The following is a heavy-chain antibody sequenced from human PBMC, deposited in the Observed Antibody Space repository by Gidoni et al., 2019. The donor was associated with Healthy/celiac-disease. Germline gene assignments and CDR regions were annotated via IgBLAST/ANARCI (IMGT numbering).Heavy chain of an antibody. CDR1: GFTFSSYA. CDR3: ARVPSIVVVPAACDY. D-gene: IGHD2-2*01. Sequence: QVQLVESGGGVVQPGRSLRLSCAASGFTFSSYAMHWVRQAPGKGLEWVAVISYDGSNKYYADSVKGRFTISRDNSKNTLYLKMNSLRAEDTAVYYCARVPSIVVVPAACDYWGQGTLVTVSS. V-gene: IGHV3-30*04. CDR2: ISYDGSNK. J-gene: IGHJ4*02.